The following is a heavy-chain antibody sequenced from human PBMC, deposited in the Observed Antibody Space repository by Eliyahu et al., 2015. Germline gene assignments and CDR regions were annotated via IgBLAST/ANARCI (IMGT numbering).Heavy chain of an antibody. Sequence: QVQLQQWGAGLLKPSXTLSLTCTVXGXSFTGYFWSXIXQSPGQGLEWIGEXNHSGSTNYNPSLKSRVTISGDTSKNQFSLKLTSVTAADTAVYYCARSATRRYFFYTGGHYRPPSWFAPWGQGTLVTVSS. CDR1: GXSFTGYF. V-gene: IGHV4-34*01. CDR2: XNHSGST. D-gene: IGHD2-8*02. J-gene: IGHJ5*02. CDR3: ARSATRRYFFYTGGHYRPPSWFAP.